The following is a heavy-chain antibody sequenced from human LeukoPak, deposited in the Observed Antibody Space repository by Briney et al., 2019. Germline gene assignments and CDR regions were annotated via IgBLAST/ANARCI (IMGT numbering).Heavy chain of an antibody. Sequence: PGGSLRLSCAASGFTFSSYWMSWVRQAPGKGLEWVANIKQDGSEKYYVDSVKGRFTISRDNSKNTLYLQMNSLRAEDTAVYYCATLHSSSWYSYYFDYWGQGTLVTVSS. V-gene: IGHV3-7*03. J-gene: IGHJ4*02. CDR2: IKQDGSEK. CDR3: ATLHSSSWYSYYFDY. D-gene: IGHD6-13*01. CDR1: GFTFSSYW.